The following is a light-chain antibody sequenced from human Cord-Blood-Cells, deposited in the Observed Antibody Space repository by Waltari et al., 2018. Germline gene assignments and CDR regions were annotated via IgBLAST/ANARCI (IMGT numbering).Light chain of an antibody. J-gene: IGKJ1*01. CDR2: KAS. CDR3: QQYNSYSWT. Sequence: DLQMTQSPSTLSASVGDRVNITCRASESISSWLAWYQQKPGKAPKLLIYKASSLESGVPSRFSGSGSGTEFTLTISSLQPDDLATYYCQQYNSYSWTFGQGTKVEIK. CDR1: ESISSW. V-gene: IGKV1-5*03.